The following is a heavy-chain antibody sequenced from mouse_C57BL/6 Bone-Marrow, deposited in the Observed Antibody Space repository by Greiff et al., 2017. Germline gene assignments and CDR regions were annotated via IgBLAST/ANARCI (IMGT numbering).Heavy chain of an antibody. Sequence: QVQLQQPGAELVRPGSSVKLSCTASGFTFTSYWMPWVQQRPIQGLEWIGNINPSDSDTHYNQKFKDKDTLTVDKSSSTAYMQLSSLTSEDSAVYYCARREYYYGSSPLAYWGQGTLVTVSA. V-gene: IGHV1-52*01. CDR2: INPSDSDT. D-gene: IGHD1-1*01. J-gene: IGHJ3*01. CDR1: GFTFTSYW. CDR3: ARREYYYGSSPLAY.